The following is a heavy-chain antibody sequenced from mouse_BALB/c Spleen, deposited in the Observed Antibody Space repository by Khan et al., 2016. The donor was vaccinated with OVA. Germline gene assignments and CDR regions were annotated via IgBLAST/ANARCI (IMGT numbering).Heavy chain of an antibody. V-gene: IGHV3-2*02. D-gene: IGHD1-1*01. CDR1: GYSITSGYA. CDR2: ISYSGGT. Sequence: EVKLEVSGPGLVKPSQSLSLTCTVTGYSITSGYAWNWIRQFPGNKLEWMGYISYSGGTSYNPSLKSRISITRDTSKNQFFLQLNSVTTEDTATYYCARGNYYGYYSDYWGQGTPLTVSS. J-gene: IGHJ2*01. CDR3: ARGNYYGYYSDY.